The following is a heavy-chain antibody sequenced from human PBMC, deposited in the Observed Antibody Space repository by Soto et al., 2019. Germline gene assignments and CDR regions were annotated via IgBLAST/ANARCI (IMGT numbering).Heavy chain of an antibody. D-gene: IGHD3-9*01. Sequence: GGSLRLSCAASGFTFSSCGMHWVRQAPGKGLEWVAVTSYDGSNKYYADSVKGRFTISRDNSKNTLYLQMNSLRAEDTAVYYCAKDGYFDWLLYQTYFDYWGQGTLVTVSS. J-gene: IGHJ4*02. CDR3: AKDGYFDWLLYQTYFDY. V-gene: IGHV3-30*18. CDR2: TSYDGSNK. CDR1: GFTFSSCG.